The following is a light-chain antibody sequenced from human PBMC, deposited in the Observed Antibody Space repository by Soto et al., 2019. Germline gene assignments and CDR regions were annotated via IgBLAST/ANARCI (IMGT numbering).Light chain of an antibody. CDR1: SSDVGAYNY. CDR2: EVS. CDR3: SSYTTTRTRV. V-gene: IGLV2-14*01. Sequence: QSALTQPASVSGSPGQSITISCTGTSSDVGAYNYVSWYQQHPGKAPKLMIYEVSNRPSGVSNRFSGSKSGNTASLTISGLQAEDEAYYYCSSYTTTRTRVFGGGTKVTVL. J-gene: IGLJ2*01.